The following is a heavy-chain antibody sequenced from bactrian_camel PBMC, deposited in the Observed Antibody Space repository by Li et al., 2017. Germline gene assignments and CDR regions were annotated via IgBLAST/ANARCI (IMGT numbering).Heavy chain of an antibody. CDR2: IRRNGDA. V-gene: IGHV3S9*01. Sequence: QVQLVESGGGSVQSGQSLRLSCAHSGYPSSRHCMGWFRQAPGKAREGIAGIRRNGDAYYADSVKGRFTVSRDNAKNTVYLQMNSLKAEDTAQYYCATRYGLGAKRGGYNYWGQGTQVTVS. CDR1: GYPSSRHC. CDR3: ATRYGLGAKRGGYNY. J-gene: IGHJ4*01. D-gene: IGHD3*01.